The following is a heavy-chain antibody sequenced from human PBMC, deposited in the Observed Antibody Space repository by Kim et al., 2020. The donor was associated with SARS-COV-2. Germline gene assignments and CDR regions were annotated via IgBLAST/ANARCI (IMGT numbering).Heavy chain of an antibody. CDR1: GGSFSGYY. V-gene: IGHV4-34*01. CDR2: SNHSGST. Sequence: SETLSLTCAVYGGSFSGYYWSWSCQPPGKGLEWIGESNHSGSTNYNPSLKSRVTISVDTSKNQFSLKLSSVTAADTAVYYCARGSAAAGTGGRWFDPWGQGTLVTVSS. D-gene: IGHD6-13*01. J-gene: IGHJ5*02. CDR3: ARGSAAAGTGGRWFDP.